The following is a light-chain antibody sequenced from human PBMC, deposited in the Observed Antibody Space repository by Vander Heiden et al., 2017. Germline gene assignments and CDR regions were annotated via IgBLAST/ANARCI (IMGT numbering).Light chain of an antibody. Sequence: SSLLTQPPSVSVAPAETAGITCGGNNIGSKSVHWYQQKPGQAPGLVVYDDSDRRSGIPERFSGSNSGNTATLTISRVEAGDEADYYCQVWDMSSDHVVFGGGTKLTVL. CDR1: NIGSKS. V-gene: IGLV3-21*02. CDR2: DDS. CDR3: QVWDMSSDHVV. J-gene: IGLJ2*01.